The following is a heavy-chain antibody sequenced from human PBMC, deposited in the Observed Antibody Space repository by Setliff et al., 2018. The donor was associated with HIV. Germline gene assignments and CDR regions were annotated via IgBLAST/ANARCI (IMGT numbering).Heavy chain of an antibody. Sequence: ASVKVSCKASGYTFTSYGISWVRQAPGQGLERMGWISAYNGNTNYAQKLQGRVTMTTDTSTSTAYMELSSLRSEDTAVYYCARGGEIAAAVRVNWLDSWGQGTLVTVSS. CDR1: GYTFTSYG. CDR2: ISAYNGNT. J-gene: IGHJ5*01. D-gene: IGHD6-13*01. CDR3: ARGGEIAAAVRVNWLDS. V-gene: IGHV1-18*01.